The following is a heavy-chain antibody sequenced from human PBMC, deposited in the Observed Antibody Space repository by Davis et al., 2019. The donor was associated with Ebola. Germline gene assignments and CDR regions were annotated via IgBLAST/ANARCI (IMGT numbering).Heavy chain of an antibody. V-gene: IGHV3-74*01. Sequence: GESLKISCAASGLTFSDNWMQWVRQAPGKGLAWLSRINNDGSSISYADSVKGRFTVSRDNAKNSLYLQMNSLRAEDTAVYYCARDAAYCNGIVCPSEYWGQGTLVTVSS. D-gene: IGHD2/OR15-2a*01. CDR2: INNDGSSI. CDR3: ARDAAYCNGIVCPSEY. CDR1: GLTFSDNW. J-gene: IGHJ4*02.